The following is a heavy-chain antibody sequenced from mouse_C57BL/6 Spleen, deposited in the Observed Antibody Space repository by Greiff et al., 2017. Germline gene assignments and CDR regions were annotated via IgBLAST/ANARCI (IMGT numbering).Heavy chain of an antibody. CDR2: INPGSGGT. V-gene: IGHV1-54*01. J-gene: IGHJ4*01. CDR3: AGKDYYDSSPCYYAMDY. CDR1: GYAFTNYL. Sequence: QVQLQQSGAELVRPGTSVKVSCKASGYAFTNYLIEWVKQRPGQGLEWIGVINPGSGGTNYNEKFKGKATLTADKSSSTAYMQLSSLTSEDSAVYFCAGKDYYDSSPCYYAMDYWGQGTSVTVSS. D-gene: IGHD1-1*01.